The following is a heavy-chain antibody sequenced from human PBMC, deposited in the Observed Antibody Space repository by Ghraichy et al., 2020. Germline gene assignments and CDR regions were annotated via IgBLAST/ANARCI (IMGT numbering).Heavy chain of an antibody. D-gene: IGHD5-12*01. CDR2: STNRVSGYIR. V-gene: IGHV3-72*01. J-gene: IGHJ4*02. Sequence: GGVGGAPGGGVEGVGRSTNRVSGYIREYAASVKGRFTVSIDDSKNSLHLQMNSLKSEDTAVDYCARAGYGKGSDCWGQGTLVTVSS. CDR3: ARAGYGKGSDC.